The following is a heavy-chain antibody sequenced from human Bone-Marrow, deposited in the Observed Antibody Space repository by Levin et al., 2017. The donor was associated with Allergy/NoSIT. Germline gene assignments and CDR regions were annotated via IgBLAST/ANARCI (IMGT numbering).Heavy chain of an antibody. J-gene: IGHJ6*03. CDR2: VNPNSGNT. D-gene: IGHD4-17*01. CDR1: GYMFGDHD. CDR3: ARTSRTSTVTSYHMDL. V-gene: IGHV1-8*01. Sequence: GASVKVSCEASGYMFGDHDINWVRQAAGQGLEWMGWVNPNSGNTGYAQNFQGRVSMTRDASKGTAYMELYRLSSEDTAVYYCARTSRTSTVTSYHMDLWGKGTTVTVSS.